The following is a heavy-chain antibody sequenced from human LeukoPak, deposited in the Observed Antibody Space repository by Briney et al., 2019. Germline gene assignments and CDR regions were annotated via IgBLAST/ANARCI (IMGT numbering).Heavy chain of an antibody. J-gene: IGHJ4*02. V-gene: IGHV3-48*01. Sequence: GGSLRLSCAASGFTFSSYSMNWVRQAPGKGLEWVSYISSSSSTIYYADSVKGRFTISRDNAKNSLYLQMNSLRAEDTAVYYCAKDVRSGDLVNLCLYFDYWGQGTLVTVSS. D-gene: IGHD2-15*01. CDR2: ISSSSSTI. CDR3: AKDVRSGDLVNLCLYFDY. CDR1: GFTFSSYS.